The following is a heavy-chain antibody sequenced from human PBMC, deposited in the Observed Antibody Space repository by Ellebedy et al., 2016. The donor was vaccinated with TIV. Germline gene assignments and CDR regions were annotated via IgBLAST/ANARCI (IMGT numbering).Heavy chain of an antibody. V-gene: IGHV3-30*18. CDR2: ISYDGNNK. J-gene: IGHJ4*02. Sequence: GESLKISCAASGVTFSSIGMHWVRQAPGKGLEWVAAISYDGNNKYYGDSVKGRFTISRDNSKNTLSLQMNSLRGDDTAVYYCAKELHVDSAYWGQGTLVTVSS. CDR3: AKELHVDSAY. CDR1: GVTFSSIG. D-gene: IGHD5-18*01.